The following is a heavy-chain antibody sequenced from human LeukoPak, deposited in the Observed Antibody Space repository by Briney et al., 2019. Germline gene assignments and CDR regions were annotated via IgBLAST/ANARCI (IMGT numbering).Heavy chain of an antibody. V-gene: IGHV3-33*01. CDR2: IWYDGGYK. CDR3: ARNYYDSSGSQEATFNY. D-gene: IGHD3-22*01. CDR1: GFTFSNYG. J-gene: IGHJ4*02. Sequence: GTSLRLSCAASGFTFSNYGMHWVRQAPGKGLEWVAGIWYDGGYKYYADSVKGRFTISRDNSKNTLFLQMDSLRAEDTAVYYCARNYYDSSGSQEATFNYWGQGTLVTVSS.